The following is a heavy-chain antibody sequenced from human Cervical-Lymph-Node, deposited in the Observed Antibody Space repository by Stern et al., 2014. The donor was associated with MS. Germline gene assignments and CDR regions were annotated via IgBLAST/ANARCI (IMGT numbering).Heavy chain of an antibody. CDR2: ISWNSGSI. D-gene: IGHD6-19*01. J-gene: IGHJ5*02. Sequence: EVQLLESGGGLVQPGRSLRLSCATSGFIFDDYAMHWVRQVPGKGLEWVSGISWNSGSIGYADSVKGRFTIARDNAENSLYLQMNSLRPEDTALYYCAKGQGVAVTYNYFDPWAQGTLVTVSS. CDR1: GFIFDDYA. CDR3: AKGQGVAVTYNYFDP. V-gene: IGHV3-9*01.